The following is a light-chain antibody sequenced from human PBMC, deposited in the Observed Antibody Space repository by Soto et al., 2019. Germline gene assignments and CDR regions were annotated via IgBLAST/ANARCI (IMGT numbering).Light chain of an antibody. J-gene: IGLJ3*02. Sequence: QSALTQPASVSGSPGQSITISCTGTSSDVGGYNYVSWYQQHPGKAPKLMIYEVTKRPSGVSNRFSGSKSGNTASLTISGLQIEDEADYYCCSYAGSGTWVFGGGTKVTVL. V-gene: IGLV2-23*02. CDR1: SSDVGGYNY. CDR3: CSYAGSGTWV. CDR2: EVT.